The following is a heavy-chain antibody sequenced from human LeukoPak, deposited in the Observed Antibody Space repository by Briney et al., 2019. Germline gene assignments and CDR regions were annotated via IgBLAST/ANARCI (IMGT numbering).Heavy chain of an antibody. Sequence: GGSLRLSCAASGFTFSSYSMNWVRQAPGKGLEWVSYISSSSTIYYADSVKGRFTISRDNAKNSLYLQMNSLRAEDTAVYYCARIPAVAGTGDYWGQGTLVTVSS. D-gene: IGHD6-19*01. J-gene: IGHJ4*02. V-gene: IGHV3-48*04. CDR1: GFTFSSYS. CDR2: ISSSSTI. CDR3: ARIPAVAGTGDY.